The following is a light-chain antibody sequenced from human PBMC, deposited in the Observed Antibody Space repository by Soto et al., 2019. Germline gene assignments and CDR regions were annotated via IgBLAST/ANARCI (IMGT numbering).Light chain of an antibody. Sequence: TQSPVTLSVSPGETATLSCRASQNVFNNLACYQVKPGQAPRLLIYGASTRATGIPVRFSGSWSGTDFTLTISRLEPEDFAVYYCQQYGSSPPLTFGGGTKVDIK. CDR1: QNVFNN. CDR2: GAS. V-gene: IGKV3-20*01. J-gene: IGKJ4*01. CDR3: QQYGSSPPLT.